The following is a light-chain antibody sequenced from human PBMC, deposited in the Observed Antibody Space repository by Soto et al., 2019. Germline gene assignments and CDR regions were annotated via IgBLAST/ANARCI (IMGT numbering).Light chain of an antibody. J-gene: IGKJ5*01. CDR3: QQRSNWPIT. Sequence: ELVLTQSPATPTFSPAERATLSCISRPNVNNYLAWYQQKPGQAPRLLIYDASNRASGIPARFSGSGSGTDFTLTISSLEAEDFAVYYCQQRSNWPITFGQGTRLEIK. CDR2: DAS. V-gene: IGKV3-11*01. CDR1: PNVNNY.